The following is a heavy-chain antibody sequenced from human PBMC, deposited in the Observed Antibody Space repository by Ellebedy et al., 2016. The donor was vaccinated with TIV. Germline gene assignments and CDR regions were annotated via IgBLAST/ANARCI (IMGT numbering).Heavy chain of an antibody. CDR1: GYSFTSYW. CDR3: ARLREGGYNNHDY. J-gene: IGHJ4*02. V-gene: IGHV5-51*01. Sequence: GESLKISXKGSGYSFTSYWIGWVRQTPGKGLEWMGIIYPGDSDTRYSPSFQGQVTISADKSITTAYLQWSSLRASDTAMYYCARLREGGYNNHDYWGQGTLVTVSS. D-gene: IGHD5-24*01. CDR2: IYPGDSDT.